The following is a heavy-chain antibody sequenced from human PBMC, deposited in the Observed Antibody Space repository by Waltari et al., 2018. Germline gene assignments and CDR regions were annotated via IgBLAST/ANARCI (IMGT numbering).Heavy chain of an antibody. CDR1: GITFRSYA. Sequence: EVQLVESGGGLVQPGGSLRLSCAASGITFRSYAGGWVRRAPGKGLEWVSAISGSGGSTYYADSVKGRFTISRDNSKNTLYLQMNSLRAEDTAVYYCANGLGDFGYYFDYWGQGTLVTVSS. J-gene: IGHJ4*02. V-gene: IGHV3-23*04. CDR3: ANGLGDFGYYFDY. D-gene: IGHD3-16*01. CDR2: ISGSGGST.